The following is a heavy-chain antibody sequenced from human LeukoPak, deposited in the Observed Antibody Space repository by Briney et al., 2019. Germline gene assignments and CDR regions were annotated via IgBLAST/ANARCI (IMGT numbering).Heavy chain of an antibody. V-gene: IGHV1-2*02. CDR2: INPNSGGT. Sequence: GASVKVSRKASGYTFTGYYMHWVRQAPGQGLEWMGWINPNSGGTNYAQKFQGRVTMTRDTSIITAYMELSRLRSDDTAVYHCARDPGGYYADYWGQGTLVTVSS. CDR1: GYTFTGYY. D-gene: IGHD3-22*01. J-gene: IGHJ4*02. CDR3: ARDPGGYYADY.